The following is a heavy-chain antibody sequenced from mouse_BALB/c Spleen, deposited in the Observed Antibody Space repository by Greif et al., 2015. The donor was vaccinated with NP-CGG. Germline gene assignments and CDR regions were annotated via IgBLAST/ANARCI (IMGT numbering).Heavy chain of an antibody. Sequence: VQLQQSGAELVRPGASVKLSCKASGYTLTSYWINWVKQRPGQGLGWIGNIYPSDSYTNYNQKFKDKATLTVGKSSSTAYMQLSSPTSEDSAVYYCYLYYAMDYWGQGTSVTVSS. J-gene: IGHJ4*01. CDR3: YLYYAMDY. CDR1: GYTLTSYW. D-gene: IGHD5-1*01. V-gene: IGHV1-69*02. CDR2: IYPSDSYT.